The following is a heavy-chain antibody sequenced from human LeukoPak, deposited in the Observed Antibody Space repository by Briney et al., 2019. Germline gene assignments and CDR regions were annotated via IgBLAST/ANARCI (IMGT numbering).Heavy chain of an antibody. CDR3: ATDIVATTAFDI. J-gene: IGHJ3*02. Sequence: GASVKVSCKASGYTFTSYDINWVRQAPGQGLEWMGWMNPKSGNTGYAQKFQGRVTMTRNTSISTAYMELSSLRSEDTAVYYCATDIVATTAFDIWGQGTMVTVSS. CDR1: GYTFTSYD. D-gene: IGHD5-12*01. CDR2: MNPKSGNT. V-gene: IGHV1-8*01.